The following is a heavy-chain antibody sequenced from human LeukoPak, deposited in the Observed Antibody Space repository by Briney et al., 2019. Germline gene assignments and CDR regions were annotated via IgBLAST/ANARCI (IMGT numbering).Heavy chain of an antibody. CDR2: IKPDGSET. CDR3: ATFSSGFYPKEPFDI. D-gene: IGHD3-22*01. Sequence: GGSLRLSCAAPGFDLSKNWMSWVRQAPGKGLEWVAKIKPDGSETSYVDSVEGRFIISRDNAKNSLFLQMNSLSAEDTALYYCATFSSGFYPKEPFDIWGRGTMVSVSS. V-gene: IGHV3-7*01. J-gene: IGHJ3*02. CDR1: GFDLSKNW.